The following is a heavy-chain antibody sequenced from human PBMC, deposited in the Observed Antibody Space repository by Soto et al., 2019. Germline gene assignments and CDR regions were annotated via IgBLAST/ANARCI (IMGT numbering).Heavy chain of an antibody. CDR2: ISGSGGST. Sequence: EVQLLESGGGLVQPGGSLRLSCAASGFTFSSYAMSWVRQAQGKGLEWVSAISGSGGSTYYADSVKGRFTISRDNSKNTLYLQMNSLRAEDTAVYYCAKGTYYYDSSGYYGYWGQGTLVTVSS. D-gene: IGHD3-22*01. V-gene: IGHV3-23*01. J-gene: IGHJ4*02. CDR3: AKGTYYYDSSGYYGY. CDR1: GFTFSSYA.